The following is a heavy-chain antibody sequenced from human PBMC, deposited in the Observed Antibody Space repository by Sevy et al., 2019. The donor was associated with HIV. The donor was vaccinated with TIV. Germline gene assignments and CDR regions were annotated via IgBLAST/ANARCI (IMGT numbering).Heavy chain of an antibody. J-gene: IGHJ4*02. CDR3: ARSLMVRGVISSDY. CDR2: ISSSSSYI. Sequence: GGSLRLSCAASGFTFSSYSMNWVRQAPGKGLEWVSSISSSSSYIYYADSVKGRFTISRDNAKNSLYLQMNSLRAENTAVYYCARSLMVRGVISSDYWGQGTLVTVSS. CDR1: GFTFSSYS. V-gene: IGHV3-21*01. D-gene: IGHD3-10*01.